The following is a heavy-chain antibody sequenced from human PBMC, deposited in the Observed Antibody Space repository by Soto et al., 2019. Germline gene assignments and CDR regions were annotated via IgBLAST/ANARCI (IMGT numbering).Heavy chain of an antibody. CDR2: IKSNPGGGTT. Sequence: EGQLIESGGGLVKPGGSLRLSCAASGFTFYYAWMTWVRHAPGKGLEWVGRIKSNPGGGTTDYAAPVKGRFTISRDDSKNTVYLQMNSLKAEDTALYYCTKVYTLERQVMDVWGQGTTVTVSS. V-gene: IGHV3-15*05. J-gene: IGHJ6*02. D-gene: IGHD1-1*01. CDR1: GFTFYYAW. CDR3: TKVYTLERQVMDV.